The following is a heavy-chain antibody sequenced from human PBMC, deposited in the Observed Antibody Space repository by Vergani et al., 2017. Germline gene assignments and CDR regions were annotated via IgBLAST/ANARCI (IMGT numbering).Heavy chain of an antibody. CDR2: MDYSGST. J-gene: IGHJ4*02. V-gene: IGHV4-39*01. D-gene: IGHD2-15*01. Sequence: QVQLQESGAGLVKPSETLSLTCTVSGDSVISTYYHWGWIRQPPGKGLEWIGSMDYSGSTSYNPSLESRISIPFETPKNQFPLQLPSVTAADKGVYCCASKRGACRAAYCHSFDFWGPGTLVGVSS. CDR1: GDSVISTYYH. CDR3: ASKRGACRAAYCHSFDF.